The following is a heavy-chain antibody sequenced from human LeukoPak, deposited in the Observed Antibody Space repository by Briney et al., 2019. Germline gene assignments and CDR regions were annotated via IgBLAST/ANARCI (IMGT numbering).Heavy chain of an antibody. CDR3: ARDGLYYFDY. Sequence: SQTLSLTCTVSGGSISSGDYYWSWIRQTPGKGLEWIGYIYYSGSTYYNPSLKSRVTISVDTSKNQFSLTLSSVTAADTAVYYCARDGLYYFDYWGQGTLVTVSS. J-gene: IGHJ4*02. CDR2: IYYSGST. D-gene: IGHD2-8*01. V-gene: IGHV4-30-4*08. CDR1: GGSISSGDYY.